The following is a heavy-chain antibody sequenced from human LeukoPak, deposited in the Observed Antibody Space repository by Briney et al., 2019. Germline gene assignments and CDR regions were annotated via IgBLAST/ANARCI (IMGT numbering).Heavy chain of an antibody. Sequence: GGSLRLSCAASGFTFSNYDMHWVRQATGRGLEWVSSIAIAGDTYYPGSVKGRFTISREDAKNSLYLQLNSLRAGDTAVYYCARDSPSSTSWGYWGQGTLVTVSS. V-gene: IGHV3-13*01. CDR3: ARDSPSSTSWGY. D-gene: IGHD2-2*01. CDR1: GFTFSNYD. J-gene: IGHJ4*02. CDR2: IAIAGDT.